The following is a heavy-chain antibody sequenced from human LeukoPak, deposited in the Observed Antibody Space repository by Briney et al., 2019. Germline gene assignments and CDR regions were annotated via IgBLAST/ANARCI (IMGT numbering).Heavy chain of an antibody. V-gene: IGHV4-59*01. D-gene: IGHD4-17*01. CDR1: GCSISSYY. J-gene: IGHJ4*02. CDR2: IYYSGST. Sequence: SETLSLTCTVSGCSISSYYWSWIRQPPGKGLEWIGYIYYSGSTNYNPSLKSRVTISVDTSKNQFSLKLSSVTAADTAVYYCAGSYGDYRYYFDYWGQGTLVTVSS. CDR3: AGSYGDYRYYFDY.